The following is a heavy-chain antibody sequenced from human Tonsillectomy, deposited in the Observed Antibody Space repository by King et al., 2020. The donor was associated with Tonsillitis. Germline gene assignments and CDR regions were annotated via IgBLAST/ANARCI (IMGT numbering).Heavy chain of an antibody. CDR2: IYYSGST. Sequence: QVQLQESGPGLVKPSETLSLTCTVSGGSISSYYWSWIRQPPGKGLEWIGYIYYSGSTNYNPSLKSRVTISVDTSKNQFSLKLSSVTAADTAVYYCARDKGGDYGYYFDYWGQGTLVTVSS. V-gene: IGHV4-59*01. J-gene: IGHJ4*02. D-gene: IGHD4-17*01. CDR1: GGSISSYY. CDR3: ARDKGGDYGYYFDY.